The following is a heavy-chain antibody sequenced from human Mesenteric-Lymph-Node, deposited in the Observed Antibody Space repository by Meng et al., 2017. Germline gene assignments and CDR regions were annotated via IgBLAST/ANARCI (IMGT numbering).Heavy chain of an antibody. CDR1: GGSISSGGYS. CDR2: IYTSGST. D-gene: IGHD6-19*01. J-gene: IGHJ2*01. V-gene: IGHV4-61*02. CDR3: ARISSGWYEDYWYFDL. Sequence: HESGPGLVKPSQTLSLTCAVSGGSISSGGYSWSWIRQPPGKGLEWIGRIYTSGSTNYNPSLKSRVTISVDTSKNQFSLKLSSVTAADTAVYYCARISSGWYEDYWYFDLWGRGTLVTVSS.